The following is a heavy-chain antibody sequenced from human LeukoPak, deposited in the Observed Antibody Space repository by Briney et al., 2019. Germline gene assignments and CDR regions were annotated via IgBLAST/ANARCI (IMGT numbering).Heavy chain of an antibody. D-gene: IGHD3-22*01. CDR2: IIPIFGTA. J-gene: IGHJ3*02. Sequence: ASVKVSCKASGGTFSSYAISWVRQAPGQGLEWMGGIIPIFGTANYAQKFQGRVTITADESTSTAHMELSSLRSEDTAVYYCAREDSSGHDAFDIWGQGTMVTVSS. V-gene: IGHV1-69*13. CDR3: AREDSSGHDAFDI. CDR1: GGTFSSYA.